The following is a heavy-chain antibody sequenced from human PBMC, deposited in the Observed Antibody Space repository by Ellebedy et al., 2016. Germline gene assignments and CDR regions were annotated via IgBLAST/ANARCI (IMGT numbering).Heavy chain of an antibody. D-gene: IGHD1-7*01. Sequence: SETLSLTCTVSGGSISSYYWSWIPQPQGKGLEWIGYIYFSGSTNYNPSLKSRVTISVDTYKNQFSLKLSSVTAADTAVYYCARDRVGTLYYYYGMDVWGQGTTVTVSS. V-gene: IGHV4-59*01. CDR2: IYFSGST. CDR1: GGSISSYY. CDR3: ARDRVGTLYYYYGMDV. J-gene: IGHJ6*02.